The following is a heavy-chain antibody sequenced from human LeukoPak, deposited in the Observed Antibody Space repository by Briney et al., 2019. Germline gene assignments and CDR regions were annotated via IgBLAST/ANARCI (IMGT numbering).Heavy chain of an antibody. D-gene: IGHD1-26*01. Sequence: PGGSLRLSCSASGFTFSSYAMHWVRQAPGKGLEYVSAISSNGGSTYYADSVKGRFTISRDNSKNTLYLQMSSLRAEDTAVYYCAGAKDYWYFDLWGRGTLVTVSS. CDR2: ISSNGGST. J-gene: IGHJ2*01. CDR3: AGAKDYWYFDL. CDR1: GFTFSSYA. V-gene: IGHV3-64D*06.